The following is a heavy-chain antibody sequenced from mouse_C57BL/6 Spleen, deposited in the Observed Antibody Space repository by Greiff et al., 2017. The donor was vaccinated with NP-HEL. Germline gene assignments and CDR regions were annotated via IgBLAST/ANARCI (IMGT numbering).Heavy chain of an antibody. CDR1: GYTFTSYW. Sequence: QVQLQQPGAELVKPGASVKLSCKASGYTFTSYWMQWVKQRPGQGLEWIGQIDPSDSYTNSNQKFKGKATLTVDTSSSTAYMQLSSLTSEDSAVYYCARVDYSNSWLDYWGQGTMLTVSA. CDR3: ARVDYSNSWLDY. V-gene: IGHV1-50*01. D-gene: IGHD2-5*01. CDR2: IDPSDSYT. J-gene: IGHJ2*01.